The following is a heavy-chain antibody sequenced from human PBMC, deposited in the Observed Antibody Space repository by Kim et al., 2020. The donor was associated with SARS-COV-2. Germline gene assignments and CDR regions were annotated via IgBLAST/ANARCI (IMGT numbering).Heavy chain of an antibody. D-gene: IGHD2-21*01. Sequence: GGSLRLSCAASGFTFSSYGMHWVRQAPGKGLEWVAVIWYDGSNKYYADSVKGRFTISRDNSKNTLYLQMNSLRAEDTAVYYCARDNVAGGAFDIWGQGTMVTVSS. CDR2: IWYDGSNK. CDR3: ARDNVAGGAFDI. J-gene: IGHJ3*02. CDR1: GFTFSSYG. V-gene: IGHV3-33*01.